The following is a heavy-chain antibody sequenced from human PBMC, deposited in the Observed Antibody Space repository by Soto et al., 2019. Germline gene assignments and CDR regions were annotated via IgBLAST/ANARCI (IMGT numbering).Heavy chain of an antibody. CDR2: TYYRSKWYN. J-gene: IGHJ5*02. CDR1: GDSVSSNSAA. V-gene: IGHV6-1*01. CDR3: AREPPSSSIAAAGTGWFDP. D-gene: IGHD6-13*01. Sequence: KQSPTLSLTCAISGDSVSSNSAAWNWIRQSPSRGLEWLGRTYYRSKWYNDYAVSVKSRITINPDTSKNQFSLQLNSVTPEDTAVYYCAREPPSSSIAAAGTGWFDPWGQGTLVTVSS.